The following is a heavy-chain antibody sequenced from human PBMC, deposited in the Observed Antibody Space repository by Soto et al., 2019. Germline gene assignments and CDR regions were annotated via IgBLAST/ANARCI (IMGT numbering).Heavy chain of an antibody. CDR2: INTDGDVR. V-gene: IGHV3-48*01. J-gene: IGHJ3*01. Sequence: GGCLRLSCKVSGFTLSTSAMNWVRQAPGKGLEWVSYINTDGDVRHYADSVKGRFTVSRDNAKNLVYLQMNNVGADDTAVYFCTRRDVFDLWGQGATVTVSS. CDR1: GFTLSTSA. CDR3: TRRDVFDL.